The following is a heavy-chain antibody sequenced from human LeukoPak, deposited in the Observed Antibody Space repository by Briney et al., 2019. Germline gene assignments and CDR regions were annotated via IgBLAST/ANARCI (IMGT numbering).Heavy chain of an antibody. D-gene: IGHD6-19*01. J-gene: IGHJ4*02. Sequence: GGSLRLSCAASGFTFSKYWVSWVRQAPGKGLEWVANIRQDGSDIYYVDSVKGRFTISRDNAENSVYLQMNDLRAEDTGVYYCVTKEPSTSGWSYWGQGTLVTVSS. V-gene: IGHV3-7*01. CDR1: GFTFSKYW. CDR2: IRQDGSDI. CDR3: VTKEPSTSGWSY.